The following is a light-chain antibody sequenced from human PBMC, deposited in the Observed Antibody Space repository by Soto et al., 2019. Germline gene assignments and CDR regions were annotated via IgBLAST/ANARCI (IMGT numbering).Light chain of an antibody. CDR1: QSVSSN. Sequence: EIVMTQSPATLSVSPGERATLSCRASQSVSSNLAWYQQKPGQAPRLLIYGASTRATGIPARFSGSGSGTAITLTISSLQSEDFADDYCQQYNNWLWTVGHGTKVEIK. CDR3: QQYNNWLWT. CDR2: GAS. J-gene: IGKJ1*01. V-gene: IGKV3-15*01.